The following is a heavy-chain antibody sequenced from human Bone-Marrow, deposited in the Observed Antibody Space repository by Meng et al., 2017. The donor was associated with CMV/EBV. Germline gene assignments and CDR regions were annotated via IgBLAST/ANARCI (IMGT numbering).Heavy chain of an antibody. CDR2: IGGSGDST. D-gene: IGHD3-22*01. J-gene: IGHJ4*02. Sequence: GESLKISCAASGFTFSSYWMSWVRQAPGKGLEWVSGIGGSGDSTYYADSVKGRFTISRDNSKNTLYLQMNSLRAEDSAVYYCARDGGPTFYYDSTGYLIPLYFDYWGQGTLATFSS. V-gene: IGHV3-23*01. CDR3: ARDGGPTFYYDSTGYLIPLYFDY. CDR1: GFTFSSYW.